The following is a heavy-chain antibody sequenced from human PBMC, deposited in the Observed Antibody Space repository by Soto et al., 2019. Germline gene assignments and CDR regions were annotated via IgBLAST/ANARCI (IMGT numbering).Heavy chain of an antibody. V-gene: IGHV4-31*03. CDR1: GGSISSGGYY. CDR2: IYDTETT. Sequence: QVELQESGPGLVKPSQNLSLNCTVSGGSISSGGYYWSWIRQHPGKGLEWIGYIYDTETTYYNPSLKSRVTISVDTSKNQFSLKLSSVTAADTAVYYCASQATGWYPDYWGQGTLVTVSS. J-gene: IGHJ4*02. CDR3: ASQATGWYPDY. D-gene: IGHD6-19*01.